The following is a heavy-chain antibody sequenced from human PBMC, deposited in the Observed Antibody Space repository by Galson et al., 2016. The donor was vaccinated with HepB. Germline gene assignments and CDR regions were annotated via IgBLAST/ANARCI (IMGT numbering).Heavy chain of an antibody. CDR1: GFIFSGSV. D-gene: IGHD3-16*01. V-gene: IGHV3-73*01. CDR2: IRSKTHSSAT. CDR3: SSRDFTHYGVDS. Sequence: SLRLSCAGSGFIFSGSVMHWVRQASGKGLEWVGRIRSKTHSSATAYATSVEGRFTISRDDSKNTTYLLMNSLKTEDMAVYYCSSRDFTHYGVDSWGLGTLVSVSS. J-gene: IGHJ4*02.